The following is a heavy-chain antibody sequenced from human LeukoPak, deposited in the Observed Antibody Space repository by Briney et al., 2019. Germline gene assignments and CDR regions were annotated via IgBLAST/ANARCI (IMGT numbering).Heavy chain of an antibody. CDR3: ARLNIDWFDP. J-gene: IGHJ5*02. V-gene: IGHV4-59*12. CDR1: GGSISNYY. Sequence: PSETLSLTGTVSGGSISNYYGSWIRQPPGKGLEWIGFIYYNGSTIYSPSLKSRVTISVDTSKNQFSLKLSSVTAADTAEYYCARLNIDWFDPWGQGTLVTVFS. D-gene: IGHD2/OR15-2a*01. CDR2: IYYNGST.